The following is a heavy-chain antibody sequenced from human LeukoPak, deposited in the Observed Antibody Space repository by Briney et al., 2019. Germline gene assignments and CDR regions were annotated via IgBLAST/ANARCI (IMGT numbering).Heavy chain of an antibody. CDR2: IKSKTDGGTT. Sequence: GGSLRLPCAASGFTFSSYSMNWVRQAPGKGLEWVGRIKSKTDGGTTDYAAPVKGRFTISRDDSKNTLYLQMNSLKTEDTAVYYCTTASPLLWFGEFPFDYWGQGTLVTVSS. D-gene: IGHD3-10*01. J-gene: IGHJ4*02. CDR3: TTASPLLWFGEFPFDY. CDR1: GFTFSSYS. V-gene: IGHV3-15*01.